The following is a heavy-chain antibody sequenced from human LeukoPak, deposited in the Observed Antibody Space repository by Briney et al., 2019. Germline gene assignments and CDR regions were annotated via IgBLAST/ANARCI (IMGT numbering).Heavy chain of an antibody. Sequence: SETLSLTRTVSGGCISSYYCSWIRQPAGKGLEWIGRIYTSGSTNYNASLKSRVSMSVDTSKNQFSLKLSSVTAADTAVFYCARENSGSYREFDYWGQGTLVTVSS. CDR2: IYTSGST. J-gene: IGHJ4*02. V-gene: IGHV4-4*07. CDR3: ARENSGSYREFDY. CDR1: GGCISSYY. D-gene: IGHD1-26*01.